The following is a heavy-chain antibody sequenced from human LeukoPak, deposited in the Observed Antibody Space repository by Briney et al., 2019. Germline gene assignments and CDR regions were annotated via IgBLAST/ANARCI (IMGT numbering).Heavy chain of an antibody. D-gene: IGHD2-15*01. J-gene: IGHJ4*02. CDR1: GFTFSSYA. Sequence: TGGSLRLSCAASGFTFSSYAMSWVRQAPGKGLEWVSAISGSGGSTYYADSVKGRFTISRDNSKNTLYLQMNSLRAEDTAVYYCAKDKRGHCSGGSCRFDYWGQGTLATVSS. CDR3: AKDKRGHCSGGSCRFDY. V-gene: IGHV3-23*01. CDR2: ISGSGGST.